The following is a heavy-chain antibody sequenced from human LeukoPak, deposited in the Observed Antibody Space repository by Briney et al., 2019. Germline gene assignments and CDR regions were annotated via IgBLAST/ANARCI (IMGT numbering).Heavy chain of an antibody. D-gene: IGHD1-7*01. CDR3: ARVFELTGTTGGDY. J-gene: IGHJ4*02. V-gene: IGHV1-2*02. Sequence: ASVKVSRQASGYIFTGHYMHWVRQAPGQGLEWMGWINPNSGGTHYAQKFQGRATMTMDTSISTDYMELSRLGSDDTAVYYCARVFELTGTTGGDYWGQGTLVTVSS. CDR1: GYIFTGHY. CDR2: INPNSGGT.